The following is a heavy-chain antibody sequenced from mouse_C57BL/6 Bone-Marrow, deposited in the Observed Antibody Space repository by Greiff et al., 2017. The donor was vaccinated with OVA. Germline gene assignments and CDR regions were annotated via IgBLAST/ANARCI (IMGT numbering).Heavy chain of an antibody. CDR1: GYTFTNYW. CDR3: ARAHYYYGSRDDAMDY. J-gene: IGHJ4*01. D-gene: IGHD1-1*01. Sequence: QVQLKESGAELVRPGTSVKMSCKASGYTFTNYWIGWAKQRPGHGLEWIGDIYPGGGYTNYNEKFKGKATLTADKSSSTAYMQFSSLTSEDSAIYYCARAHYYYGSRDDAMDYWGQGTSVTVSS. CDR2: IYPGGGYT. V-gene: IGHV1-63*01.